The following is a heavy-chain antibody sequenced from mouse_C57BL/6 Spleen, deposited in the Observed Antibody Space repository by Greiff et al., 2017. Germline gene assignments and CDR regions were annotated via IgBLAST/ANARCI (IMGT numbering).Heavy chain of an antibody. J-gene: IGHJ2*01. V-gene: IGHV1-15*01. CDR1: GYTFTDYE. D-gene: IGHD1-1*01. CDR2: IDPETGGT. CDR3: TRHGSSWVYFDY. Sequence: VQRVESGAELVRPGASVTLSCKASGYTFTDYEMHWVKQTPVHGLEWIGAIDPETGGTAYNQKFKGKAILTADKSSSTAYMELRSLTSEDSAVYYCTRHGSSWVYFDYWGQGTTLTVSS.